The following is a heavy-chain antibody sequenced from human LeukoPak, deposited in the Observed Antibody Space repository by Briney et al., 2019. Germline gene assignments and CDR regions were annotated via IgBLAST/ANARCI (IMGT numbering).Heavy chain of an antibody. V-gene: IGHV3-48*01. CDR3: ARDRFAYCSSTSCFDAFDI. D-gene: IGHD2-2*01. CDR2: ISSSSSTI. CDR1: GFTISSYS. Sequence: GGSLRLSCAASGFTISSYSMNWVRQAPGKGLEWVSYISSSSSTIYYADSVKGRFTISRDNAKNSLYLQMNSLRAEDTAVYYCARDRFAYCSSTSCFDAFDIWGQGTMVTVSS. J-gene: IGHJ3*02.